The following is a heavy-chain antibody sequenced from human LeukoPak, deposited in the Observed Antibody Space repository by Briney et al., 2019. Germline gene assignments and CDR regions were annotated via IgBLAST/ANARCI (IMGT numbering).Heavy chain of an antibody. V-gene: IGHV1-2*02. CDR1: GFPFAVYY. CDR2: INPNNGGT. Sequence: ASVKVPCKASGFPFAVYYMHWVRQAPGQGLEWMGWINPNNGGTYYAQQFQGRVTMTRDTSISTAYMELSRLRSDDTAVYYCAREGRILTGYPPPNWFDPWGQGTLVTVSS. CDR3: AREGRILTGYPPPNWFDP. D-gene: IGHD3-9*01. J-gene: IGHJ5*02.